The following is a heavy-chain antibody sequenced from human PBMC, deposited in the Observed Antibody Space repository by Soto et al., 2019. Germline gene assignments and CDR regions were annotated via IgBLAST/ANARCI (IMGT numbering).Heavy chain of an antibody. Sequence: GESLKISCQHSGSSFTTHWIGWVRQMPGKGLEWMGLIYPGDSHVRYGPSFQGQVTISIDRSTTTAYLQWSSLKASDTAIYYCARLHYSSSFPFYWGQGTLVTVSS. D-gene: IGHD6-6*01. CDR2: IYPGDSHV. CDR3: ARLHYSSSFPFY. J-gene: IGHJ4*02. CDR1: GSSFTTHW. V-gene: IGHV5-51*01.